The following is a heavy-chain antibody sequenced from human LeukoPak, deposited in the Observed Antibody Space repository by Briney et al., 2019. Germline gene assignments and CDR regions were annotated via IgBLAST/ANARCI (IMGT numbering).Heavy chain of an antibody. CDR1: GYTFTSYD. V-gene: IGHV1-8*03. CDR3: ARGRYLAAAVPEVHAFAI. CDR2: MNPNRGNT. D-gene: IGHD6-13*01. Sequence: ASVKVSRKASGYTFTSYDINWVRQATGQGLEWMGWMNPNRGNTDYAQKFQGRVTLTRNTSISTAYMELSSLRSEDTAVYYCARGRYLAAAVPEVHAFAIWGQGTMVTVSS. J-gene: IGHJ3*02.